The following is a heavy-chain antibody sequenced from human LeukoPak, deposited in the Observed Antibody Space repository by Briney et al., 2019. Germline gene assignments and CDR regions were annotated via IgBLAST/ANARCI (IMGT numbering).Heavy chain of an antibody. CDR3: TRGSYDY. D-gene: IGHD3-10*01. J-gene: IGHJ4*02. CDR2: IRSKALSYAP. V-gene: IGHV3-73*01. CDR1: GFSFSDST. Sequence: GGSLKLSCVASGFSFSDSTMHWVRQASGKGLEWVGRIRSKALSYAPGYAASVKGRFTISRDDSLNTVYLQMNSLRTEDTALYYCTRGSYDYWGQGTLVTVSS.